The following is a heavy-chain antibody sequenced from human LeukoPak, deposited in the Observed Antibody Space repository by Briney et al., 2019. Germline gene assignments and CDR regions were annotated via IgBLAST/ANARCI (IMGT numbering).Heavy chain of an antibody. CDR3: ARGSKVRVQLWFNQLGYFDY. D-gene: IGHD5-18*01. V-gene: IGHV1-46*01. J-gene: IGHJ4*02. CDR2: INPSGGST. CDR1: GYTFTSYY. Sequence: GASVKVSCKASGYTFTSYYMHWVRQAPGQGLEWMGIINPSGGSTSYAQKFQGRVTMTRDMSTSTVYMELSSLRSEDTAVYYCARGSKVRVQLWFNQLGYFDYWGQGTLVTVSS.